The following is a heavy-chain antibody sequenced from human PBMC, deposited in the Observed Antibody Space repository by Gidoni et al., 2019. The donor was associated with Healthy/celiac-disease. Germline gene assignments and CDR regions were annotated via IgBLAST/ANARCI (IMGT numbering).Heavy chain of an antibody. CDR1: GFTFSSYS. D-gene: IGHD6-13*01. V-gene: IGHV3-21*01. Sequence: EVQLVESGGGLVTPGGSLRLSCAASGFTFSSYSMNWVRQAPGKGLEWGSSISSSSSYIYYADSVKGRFTISRDNAKNSLYLQMNSLRAEDTAVYYCARDPTYSSSWSEIDYWGQGTLVTVSS. CDR2: ISSSSSYI. CDR3: ARDPTYSSSWSEIDY. J-gene: IGHJ4*02.